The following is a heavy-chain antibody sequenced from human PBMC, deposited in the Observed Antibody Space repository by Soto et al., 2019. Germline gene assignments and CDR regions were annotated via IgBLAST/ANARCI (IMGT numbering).Heavy chain of an antibody. CDR1: GYTFTSYG. Sequence: QVQLVQSGAEVKKPGASVKVSCKASGYTFTSYGISWVRQAPGQGLEWMGWISAYNGNTNYAQKLQGRVTMTTDTSTRTAYMELRSLRSDDTAVYYCARDNYGDYTYYYGMDVWGQGTTVTVSS. D-gene: IGHD4-17*01. V-gene: IGHV1-18*01. CDR2: ISAYNGNT. J-gene: IGHJ6*02. CDR3: ARDNYGDYTYYYGMDV.